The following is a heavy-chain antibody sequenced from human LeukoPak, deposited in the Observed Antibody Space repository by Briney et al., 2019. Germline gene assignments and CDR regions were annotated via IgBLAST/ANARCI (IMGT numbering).Heavy chain of an antibody. J-gene: IGHJ6*02. CDR3: ARGSSRYRYYGMDV. Sequence: GGSLRLSCAASGFTFSGHYMDWVRQAPGKGLEWVGRTRNKANSYTTEYAASVKGRFTISRDDSKNSLYLQMNSLKTEDTAVYYCARGSSRYRYYGMDVWGQGTTVTVSS. D-gene: IGHD1-14*01. CDR2: TRNKANSYTT. V-gene: IGHV3-72*01. CDR1: GFTFSGHY.